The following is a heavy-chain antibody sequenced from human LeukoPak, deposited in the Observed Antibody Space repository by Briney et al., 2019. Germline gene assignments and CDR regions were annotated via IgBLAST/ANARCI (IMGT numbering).Heavy chain of an antibody. V-gene: IGHV4-39*01. J-gene: IGHJ6*02. D-gene: IGHD3-3*01. CDR1: GGSVSSGGHY. CDR3: ASYYDLYGMDV. Sequence: SETLSLTCIVSGGSVSSGGHYWGWIRQPPGKGLEWIGSIYYSGSTYYNPSLKSRVTISVDTSKNQFSLKLSSVTAADTAVYYCASYYDLYGMDVWGQGTTVTVSS. CDR2: IYYSGST.